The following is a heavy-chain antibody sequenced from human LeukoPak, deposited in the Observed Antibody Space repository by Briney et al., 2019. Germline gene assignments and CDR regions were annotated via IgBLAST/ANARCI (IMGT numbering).Heavy chain of an antibody. CDR2: IYYSGST. Sequence: SETLSLTCSVSGASIGSFYWSWIRQPPGKGLEWIGYIYYSGSTNYNPSLKSRVTISVDTSKNQFSLKLSSVTAADTAVYYCARVYGGNFDYWGQGTLVTVSS. D-gene: IGHD4-23*01. V-gene: IGHV4-59*01. CDR1: GASIGSFY. J-gene: IGHJ4*02. CDR3: ARVYGGNFDY.